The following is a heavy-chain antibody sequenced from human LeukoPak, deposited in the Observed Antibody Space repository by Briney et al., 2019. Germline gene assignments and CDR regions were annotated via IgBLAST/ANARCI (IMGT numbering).Heavy chain of an antibody. J-gene: IGHJ4*02. CDR2: ISYDGSNK. CDR1: GFTFSSYA. V-gene: IGHV3-30-3*01. D-gene: IGHD1-1*01. CDR3: ARAYGTTAFDY. Sequence: GGSLRLSCAASGFTFSSYAMHWVRQAPGKGLEWVAVISYDGSNKYYADSVKGRFTISRDNSKNTLYLQMNSLRAEDTAVYYCARAYGTTAFDYRGQGTLVTVSS.